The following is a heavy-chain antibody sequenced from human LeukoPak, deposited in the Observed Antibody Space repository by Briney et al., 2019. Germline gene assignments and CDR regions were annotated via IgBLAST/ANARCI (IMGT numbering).Heavy chain of an antibody. CDR1: GGTFSSYA. Sequence: SVKVSCKASGGTFSSYAISWVRQAPGQGLEWMGRIIPILGIANYAQKFQGRVTITADKSTSTAYMELSSLRSEDTAVYYCARDTAGTEGDDYWGQGTLVTVSS. CDR3: ARDTAGTEGDDY. J-gene: IGHJ4*02. V-gene: IGHV1-69*04. D-gene: IGHD5-18*01. CDR2: IIPILGIA.